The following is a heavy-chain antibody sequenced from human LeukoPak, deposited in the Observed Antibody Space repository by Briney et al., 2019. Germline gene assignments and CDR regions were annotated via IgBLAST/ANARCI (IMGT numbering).Heavy chain of an antibody. D-gene: IGHD3-22*01. V-gene: IGHV1-69*04. CDR1: GGTFSSYA. CDR2: IIPILGIA. Sequence: SSVKVSCKASGGTFSSYAISWVRQAPGQGLEWMGRIIPILGIANYAQKFQGRVTITADKSTSAAYMELSSLRSEDTAVYYCARDPGVYDSSGLFDYWGQGTLVTVSS. CDR3: ARDPGVYDSSGLFDY. J-gene: IGHJ4*02.